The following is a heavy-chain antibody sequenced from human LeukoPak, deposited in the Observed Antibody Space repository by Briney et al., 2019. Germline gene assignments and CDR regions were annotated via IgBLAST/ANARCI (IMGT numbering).Heavy chain of an antibody. V-gene: IGHV3-33*01. CDR1: GFTFSSYG. D-gene: IGHD3-22*01. CDR2: IWYDGSNK. J-gene: IGHJ4*02. CDR3: AARHDSSGYWVDY. Sequence: GGSLRLSCAASGFTFSSYGMHWVRQAPGKGPEWVAVIWYDGSNKYYADSVKGRFTISRDNSKNTLYLQMNSLRAEDTAVYYCAARHDSSGYWVDYWGQGTLVTVSS.